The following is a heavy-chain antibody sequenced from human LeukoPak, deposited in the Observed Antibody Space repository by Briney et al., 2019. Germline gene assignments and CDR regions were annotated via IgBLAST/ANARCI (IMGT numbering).Heavy chain of an antibody. CDR2: IYHSGST. CDR3: ARARDGIAAASYNYYFDY. CDR1: GYSISSGYY. V-gene: IGHV4-38-2*02. J-gene: IGHJ4*02. D-gene: IGHD6-13*01. Sequence: SETLSLTCTVSGYSISSGYYWGWIRQPPGKGLEWIGSIYHSGSTYYNPSLKSRVTISVDTSKNQFSLKLSSVTAADTAVYYCARARDGIAAASYNYYFDYWGQGTLVTVSS.